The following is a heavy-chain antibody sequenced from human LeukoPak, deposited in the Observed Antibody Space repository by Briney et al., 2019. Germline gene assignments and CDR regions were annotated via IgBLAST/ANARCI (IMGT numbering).Heavy chain of an antibody. V-gene: IGHV1-2*02. Sequence: GASVKVSCKASGYTFTGYYMHWVRQAPGQGFEWMGWINPNSGGTNYAQKFQGRVTMTRDTSISTAYMELSRLRSDDTAVYYCATSNSLVSSMDVWGQGTTVTVSS. CDR1: GYTFTGYY. CDR3: ATSNSLVSSMDV. CDR2: INPNSGGT. D-gene: IGHD1-1*01. J-gene: IGHJ6*02.